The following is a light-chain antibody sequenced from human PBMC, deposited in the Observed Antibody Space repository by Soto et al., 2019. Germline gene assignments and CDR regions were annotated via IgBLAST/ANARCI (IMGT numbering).Light chain of an antibody. V-gene: IGKV3-20*01. CDR1: QSVISTY. CDR2: GAS. CDR3: QQFGSSPTT. Sequence: IVLTQSPGTLSLSPGERATLSCRASQSVISTYLAWYQQQPGLAPRLLLYGASNRATGIPDRFSGSGSGTDFTLTITRLEPEDFAVYFCQQFGSSPTTFGQGTKLDIK. J-gene: IGKJ2*01.